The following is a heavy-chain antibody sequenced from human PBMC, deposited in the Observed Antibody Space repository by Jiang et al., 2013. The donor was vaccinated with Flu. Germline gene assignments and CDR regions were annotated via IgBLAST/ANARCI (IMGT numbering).Heavy chain of an antibody. V-gene: IGHV4-31*03. D-gene: IGHD6-13*01. Sequence: GSGLVKPSQTLSLTCTVSGGSISSGGYYWSWIRQHPGKGLEWIGYIYYSGSTYYNPSLKSRVTISVDTSKNQFSLKLSSVTAADTAVYYCARQLGAALNWFDPWGQGTLVTVSS. CDR2: IYYSGST. CDR1: GGSISSGGYY. CDR3: ARQLGAALNWFDP. J-gene: IGHJ5*02.